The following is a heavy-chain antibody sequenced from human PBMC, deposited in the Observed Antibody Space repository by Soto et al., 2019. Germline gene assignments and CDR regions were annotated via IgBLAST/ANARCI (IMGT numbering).Heavy chain of an antibody. CDR2: IYYSGST. J-gene: IGHJ4*02. D-gene: IGHD3-22*01. CDR3: VYSGPYFYYSSGYYRPFDY. CDR1: GGSISSSSYY. V-gene: IGHV4-39*01. Sequence: SETLSLTCTVSGGSISSSSYYWGWIRQPPGKGLEWIGSIYYSGSTYYNPSLKSRVTISVDTSKNQFSLKLSSVTAADTAVYYCVYSGPYFYYSSGYYRPFDYWGQGTLVTVSA.